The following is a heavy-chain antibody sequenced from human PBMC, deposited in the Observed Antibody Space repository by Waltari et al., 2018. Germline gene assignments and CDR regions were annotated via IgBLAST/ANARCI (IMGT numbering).Heavy chain of an antibody. CDR3: ARQRGYSSSWYDY. Sequence: QVQLQQWGAGLLTPSETLSLTCAVYCGSFRGYYWSWISQPPGKGLEWIGEINHSGSTNYHPSLKSRVTISVDTSKNQFSLKLSSVTAADTAVYYCARQRGYSSSWYDYWGQGTLVTVSS. D-gene: IGHD6-13*01. V-gene: IGHV4-34*01. CDR1: CGSFRGYY. J-gene: IGHJ4*02. CDR2: INHSGST.